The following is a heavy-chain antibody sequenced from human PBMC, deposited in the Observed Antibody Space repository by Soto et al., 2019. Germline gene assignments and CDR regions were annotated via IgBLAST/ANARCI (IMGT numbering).Heavy chain of an antibody. D-gene: IGHD5-18*01. CDR2: INHSGST. CDR1: SGSFSGYY. Sequence: SETLSLTCAVYSGSFSGYYWSWIRQPPGKGLEWIGEINHSGSTNYNPSLKSRVTISVDTSKNQFSLKLSSVTAADTAVYYCARERVIKAMGSSYYYYYGMDVWGQGTTVTVSS. J-gene: IGHJ6*02. CDR3: ARERVIKAMGSSYYYYYGMDV. V-gene: IGHV4-34*01.